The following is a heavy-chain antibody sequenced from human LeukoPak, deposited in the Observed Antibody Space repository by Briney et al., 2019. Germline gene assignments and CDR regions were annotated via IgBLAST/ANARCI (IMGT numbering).Heavy chain of an antibody. CDR1: GFTFSSYS. J-gene: IGHJ4*02. CDR2: IYSGGST. D-gene: IGHD3-10*01. CDR3: ARVPQLLWFGELSGLYFDY. Sequence: GGSLRLSCAASGFTFSSYSINWVRQAPGKGLEWVSVIYSGGSTYYADSVKGRFTISRDNSKNTLYLQMNSLRAEDTAVYYCARVPQLLWFGELSGLYFDYWGQGTLVTVSS. V-gene: IGHV3-66*01.